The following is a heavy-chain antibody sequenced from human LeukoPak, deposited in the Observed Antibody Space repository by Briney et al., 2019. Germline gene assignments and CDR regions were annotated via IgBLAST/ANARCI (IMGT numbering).Heavy chain of an antibody. J-gene: IGHJ5*02. CDR2: IVVGSGNT. D-gene: IGHD3-22*01. CDR1: GFTFTSSA. V-gene: IGHV1-58*02. Sequence: SVKVSCKASGFTFTSSAMQWVRQARGQRLEWIGWIVVGSGNTNYAQKFQERVTITRDMSTSTAYMELSSLRSEDTAVYYCAAEGYYYDSSGYYWNWFDPWGQGTLVTVSS. CDR3: AAEGYYYDSSGYYWNWFDP.